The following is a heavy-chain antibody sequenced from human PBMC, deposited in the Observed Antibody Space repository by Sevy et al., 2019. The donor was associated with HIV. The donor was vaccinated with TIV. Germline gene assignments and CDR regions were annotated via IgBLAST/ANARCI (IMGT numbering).Heavy chain of an antibody. CDR1: GASVNDYY. CDR3: ALDFKTGAFDN. D-gene: IGHD3-3*01. CDR2: VWTRGLT. Sequence: ETLSLTCTVSGASVNDYYWSWVRQTAEMELEWLGRVWTRGLTASDPPSLALDNPTLRARVTMSVDTSKNHFSLRLTSVTAADSAVYYCALDFKTGAFDNWGQGIPVTVSS. J-gene: IGHJ4*02. V-gene: IGHV4-4*07.